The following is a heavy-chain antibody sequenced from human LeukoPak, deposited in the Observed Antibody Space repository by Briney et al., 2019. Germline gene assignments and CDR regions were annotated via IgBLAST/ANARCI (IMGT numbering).Heavy chain of an antibody. D-gene: IGHD1-26*01. CDR3: ARESRIVGATAFDY. CDR1: GYTFTGYW. Sequence: ASVKVSCKAFGYTFTGYWMHWVRHAPGQRLEWMGWINAGNGNTKYSQEFQGRVTITRDTSASTAYMELSSLRSEDMAVYYCARESRIVGATAFDYWGQGTLVTVSS. J-gene: IGHJ4*02. CDR2: INAGNGNT. V-gene: IGHV1-3*03.